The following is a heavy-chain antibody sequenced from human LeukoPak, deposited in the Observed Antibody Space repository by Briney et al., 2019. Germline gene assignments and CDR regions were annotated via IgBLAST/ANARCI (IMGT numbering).Heavy chain of an antibody. CDR2: ISAYNGNT. V-gene: IGHV1-18*01. Sequence: ASVKVSCKASGYTFTSYGISWVRQAPGQGLEWMGWISAYNGNTNYAQKLQGRVTMTTDTSTSTAYMELRSLRSDDTAVYYCARTPRLLGYCSGGSCYDWFDPWGQGTLVTVSS. J-gene: IGHJ5*02. CDR1: GYTFTSYG. CDR3: ARTPRLLGYCSGGSCYDWFDP. D-gene: IGHD2-15*01.